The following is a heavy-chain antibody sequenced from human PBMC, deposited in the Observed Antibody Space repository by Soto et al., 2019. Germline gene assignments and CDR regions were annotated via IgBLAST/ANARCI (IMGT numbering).Heavy chain of an antibody. CDR3: ARPLGAMVDRYYYGMDV. J-gene: IGHJ6*02. CDR1: GGTFSSYA. D-gene: IGHD5-18*01. Sequence: QVQLVQSGAEVKKPGSSVKVSCKASGGTFSSYAISWVRQAPGQGLEWMGGIIPIFGTANYAQKFQGRVTITADESTSTVYMSMSSLSSEDTALYYGARPLGAMVDRYYYGMDVWGQGTPVTVSS. V-gene: IGHV1-69*01. CDR2: IIPIFGTA.